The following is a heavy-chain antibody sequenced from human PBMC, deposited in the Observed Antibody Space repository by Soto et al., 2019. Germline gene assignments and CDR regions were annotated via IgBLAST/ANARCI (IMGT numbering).Heavy chain of an antibody. CDR1: GHTFIGYH. J-gene: IGHJ4*02. CDR2: INPNSGDT. V-gene: IGHV1-2*02. Sequence: ASVKVSFKASGHTFIGYHIHWLRQAPGQGLEWMGWINPNSGDTKYVDKFRGRVTMTRDTSISTAYMELTSLRSDDTAVYYCARGRHDYSNFDYWGQGTLVTVSS. CDR3: ARGRHDYSNFDY. D-gene: IGHD4-4*01.